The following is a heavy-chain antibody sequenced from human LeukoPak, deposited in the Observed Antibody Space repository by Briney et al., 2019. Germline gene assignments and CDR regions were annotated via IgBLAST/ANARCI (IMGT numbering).Heavy chain of an antibody. Sequence: GGSLRLSCAASGFTFSMYWMSWVRQAPGKGLEGGAHIKEDGSEKYYVDSVRGRVTISRDNAKNSLYLQMNSLRAEDTAVYYCTRDGNYWGQGTLVTVSS. D-gene: IGHD1-26*01. J-gene: IGHJ4*02. CDR1: GFTFSMYW. CDR3: TRDGNY. CDR2: IKEDGSEK. V-gene: IGHV3-7*01.